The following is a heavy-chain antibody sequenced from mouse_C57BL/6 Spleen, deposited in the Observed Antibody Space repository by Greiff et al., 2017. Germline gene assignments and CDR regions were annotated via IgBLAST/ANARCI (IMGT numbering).Heavy chain of an antibody. J-gene: IGHJ4*01. CDR3: ARGCYYYGSSYDAMDY. D-gene: IGHD1-1*01. Sequence: EVKLVESGGGLVKPGGSLKLSCAASGFTFSDYGMHWVRQAPEKGLEWVAYISSGSSTIYYADTVKGRFTISRDNAKNTLFLQMTSLRSEDTAMYYCARGCYYYGSSYDAMDYWGQGTSVTVSS. CDR2: ISSGSSTI. V-gene: IGHV5-17*01. CDR1: GFTFSDYG.